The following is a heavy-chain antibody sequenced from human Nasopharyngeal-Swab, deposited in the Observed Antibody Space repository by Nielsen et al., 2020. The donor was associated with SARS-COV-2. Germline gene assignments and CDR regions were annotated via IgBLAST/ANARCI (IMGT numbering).Heavy chain of an antibody. CDR3: ARAPITMIVVVTAFDI. CDR2: IYYSGST. J-gene: IGHJ3*02. V-gene: IGHV4-31*02. Sequence: SCTVSGGSISSGGYYWSWIRQHPGKGLEWIGYIYYSGSTYYNPSLKSRVTISVDTSKNQFSLKLSSVTAADTAVYYCARAPITMIVVVTAFDIWGQGTMVTVSS. CDR1: GGSISSGGYY. D-gene: IGHD3-22*01.